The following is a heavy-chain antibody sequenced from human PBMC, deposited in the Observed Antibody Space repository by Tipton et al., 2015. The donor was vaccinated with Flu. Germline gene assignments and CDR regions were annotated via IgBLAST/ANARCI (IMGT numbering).Heavy chain of an antibody. CDR2: IKQDGSEK. J-gene: IGHJ5*02. CDR1: GFTFSSYW. D-gene: IGHD6-19*01. CDR3: AREQWPGTNQFDP. V-gene: IGHV3-7*01. Sequence: SLRLSCAASGFTFSSYWMSWVRQAPGKGLEWVANIKQDGSEKYYVDSVKGRFTISRDNAKNSLYLQMNSLRAEDTAVYYCAREQWPGTNQFDPWGQGTLVTVSS.